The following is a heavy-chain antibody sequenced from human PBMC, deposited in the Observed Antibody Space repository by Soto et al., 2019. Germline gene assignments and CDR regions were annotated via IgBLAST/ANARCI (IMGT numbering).Heavy chain of an antibody. CDR3: ARSRITMIVVVPNWFDP. D-gene: IGHD3-22*01. V-gene: IGHV1-69*13. J-gene: IGHJ5*02. Sequence: SVKVSCKASGGTFSSYAISWVRQAPGQGLEWMGGIIPIFGTANYAQKFQGRVTITADESTSTAYMELSSLRSEDTAVYYCARSRITMIVVVPNWFDPWGQGXLVTVSS. CDR2: IIPIFGTA. CDR1: GGTFSSYA.